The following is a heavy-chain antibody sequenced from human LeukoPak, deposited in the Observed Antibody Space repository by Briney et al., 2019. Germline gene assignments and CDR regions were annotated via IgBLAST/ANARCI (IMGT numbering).Heavy chain of an antibody. CDR3: AKGIKNFYYYMDV. CDR2: IWYDGSSE. J-gene: IGHJ6*03. V-gene: IGHV3-33*06. Sequence: TGGSLRFSCAASGFSFSNYGMHWVRQAPGKGLEWVAVIWYDGSSEYYVDSVKGRFTISRDNSKNTLYLQMNSLRAEDTAVYYCAKGIKNFYYYMDVWGKGTTVTVTS. CDR1: GFSFSNYG.